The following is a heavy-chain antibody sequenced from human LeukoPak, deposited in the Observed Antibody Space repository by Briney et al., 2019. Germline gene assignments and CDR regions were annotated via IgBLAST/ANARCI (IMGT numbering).Heavy chain of an antibody. D-gene: IGHD3-16*01. Sequence: GGSLRLSCAASGLTFSSYSMNWVRQAPGKGLEWVSSISPSSSSIYYADSVKGRFTISRDNAKNSLYLQMNSLRAEDTAVHYCARDQSSPYVSWGQGALVTVSS. J-gene: IGHJ4*02. V-gene: IGHV3-21*01. CDR3: ARDQSSPYVS. CDR2: ISPSSSSI. CDR1: GLTFSSYS.